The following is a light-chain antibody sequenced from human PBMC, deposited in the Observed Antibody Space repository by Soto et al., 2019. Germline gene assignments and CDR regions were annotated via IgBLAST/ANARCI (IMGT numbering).Light chain of an antibody. CDR3: QQYGSSGT. CDR2: AAS. J-gene: IGKJ1*01. Sequence: EIVLTQSPGTLSLSPGARATLSCRASQSVSSSFLAWYQQRPGQAPRLLIYAASNTAPGIPDRFSGSGSGTDFTLTISRLEPEDSAVDDCQQYGSSGTFGQGTKVDIK. V-gene: IGKV3-20*01. CDR1: QSVSSSF.